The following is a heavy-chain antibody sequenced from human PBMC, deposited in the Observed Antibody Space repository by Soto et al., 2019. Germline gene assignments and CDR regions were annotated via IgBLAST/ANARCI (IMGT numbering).Heavy chain of an antibody. J-gene: IGHJ4*02. Sequence: SETLSLTCASSGGSISSHDYYLSWIRQHPAKGLEWIGYIHNSGVTYYNPSLRSRVTMSVDTSKNQVSLELTSVTAADTAVYYCAGKPNALYYFDYWGQGTLVTVSS. CDR1: GGSISSHDYY. V-gene: IGHV4-31*11. CDR3: AGKPNALYYFDY. D-gene: IGHD2-8*01. CDR2: IHNSGVT.